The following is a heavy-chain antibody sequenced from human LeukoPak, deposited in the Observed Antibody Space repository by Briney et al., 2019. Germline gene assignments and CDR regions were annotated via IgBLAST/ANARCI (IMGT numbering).Heavy chain of an antibody. CDR1: GGSISGAY. CDR3: ARTGSGRDYYGMDV. Sequence: SKTLSLTCGVSGGSISGAYWSWIRQAPGKGLEWIGYIYYSGSTDYNPSLESRVTISIDTSKNHFSLNLTAVTAADTAIYYCARTGSGRDYYGMDVWGQGTSVTVSS. V-gene: IGHV4-59*12. D-gene: IGHD5-12*01. J-gene: IGHJ6*02. CDR2: IYYSGST.